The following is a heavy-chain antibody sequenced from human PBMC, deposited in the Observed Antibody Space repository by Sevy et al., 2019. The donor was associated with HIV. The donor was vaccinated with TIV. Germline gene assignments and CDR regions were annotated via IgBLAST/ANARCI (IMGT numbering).Heavy chain of an antibody. Sequence: GGSPRLSCVASGFNFNIYSMSWVHQAPGKGLEWVSTLSFGCGRINHADSVQGRFTMSRDDSKKTVYLEMNSLRAEDTAVYYCAREGCTRPHDHWGQGTLVTVSS. J-gene: IGHJ4*02. CDR1: GFNFNIYS. CDR3: AREGCTRPHDH. D-gene: IGHD2-8*01. V-gene: IGHV3-23*01. CDR2: LSFGCGRI.